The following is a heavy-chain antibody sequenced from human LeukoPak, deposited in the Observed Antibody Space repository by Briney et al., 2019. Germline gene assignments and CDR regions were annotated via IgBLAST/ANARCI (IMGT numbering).Heavy chain of an antibody. CDR2: ISSSSSYI. D-gene: IGHD3-3*01. V-gene: IGHV3-21*01. Sequence: PGGSLRLSCAASGFTFSSYRMNWVRQAPGKGLEWVSSISSSSSYIYYADSVKGRFTISRDNAKNSLYLQMNSLRANDTAAYYCARDTLISVAFTILYYYYMGVLVKGTTVTVSS. CDR3: ARDTLISVAFTILYYYYMGV. J-gene: IGHJ6*03. CDR1: GFTFSSYR.